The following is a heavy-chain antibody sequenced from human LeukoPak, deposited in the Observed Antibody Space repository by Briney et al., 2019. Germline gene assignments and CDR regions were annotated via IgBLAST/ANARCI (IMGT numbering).Heavy chain of an antibody. CDR3: ARGRWQNDY. Sequence: KPSETLSLTRTVSGGSISSYYWSWIRQPPGKGLEWIGYIYYSGSTNYNPSLKSRVTLSVDTSKNQFSLELTSVTAADTALYYCARGRWQNDYWGQGILVTVSS. CDR2: IYYSGST. CDR1: GGSISSYY. V-gene: IGHV4-59*01. D-gene: IGHD2-15*01. J-gene: IGHJ4*02.